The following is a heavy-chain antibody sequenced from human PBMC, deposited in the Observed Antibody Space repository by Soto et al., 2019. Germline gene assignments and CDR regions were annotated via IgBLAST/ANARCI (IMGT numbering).Heavy chain of an antibody. CDR2: VRQDGSQK. V-gene: IGHV3-7*01. CDR3: VRDASSAWPFDT. Sequence: GGSLRLSCEASGFTFSSYWMSWVRQAPGKGLEWVANVRQDGSQKYLVDSVKGRFTISRDNAKNSMYLQMNSLRAEDTAVYYCVRDASSAWPFDTWGQGTLVTVSS. CDR1: GFTFSSYW. D-gene: IGHD6-19*01. J-gene: IGHJ4*02.